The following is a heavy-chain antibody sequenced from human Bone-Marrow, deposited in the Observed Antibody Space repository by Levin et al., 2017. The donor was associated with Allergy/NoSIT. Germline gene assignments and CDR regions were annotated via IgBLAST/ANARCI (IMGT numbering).Heavy chain of an antibody. CDR3: ARLGLAYCGGDGYAPFDY. V-gene: IGHV3-7*01. J-gene: IGHJ4*02. D-gene: IGHD2-21*02. Sequence: GGSLRLSCAASGFTFSSYWMSWVRQAPGKGLEWVANIKQDGSEKYYVDSVKGRFTISRDNAKNSLYLQMNSLRAEDTAVYYCARLGLAYCGGDGYAPFDYWGQGTLVTVSS. CDR1: GFTFSSYW. CDR2: IKQDGSEK.